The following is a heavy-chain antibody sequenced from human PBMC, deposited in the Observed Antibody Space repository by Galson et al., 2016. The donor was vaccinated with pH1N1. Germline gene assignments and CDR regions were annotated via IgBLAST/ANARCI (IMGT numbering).Heavy chain of an antibody. D-gene: IGHD6-19*01. Sequence: SLRLSCAASGFSFRFYGMHWVRQAPGKGLEWVAVISHDGRETSSADSVKGRFTISRDNSRNTLYLQMNSLKTEDTAVYYCAKLPHSSGWYSKAPSTFDIWGQGTMVTVSS. CDR1: GFSFRFYG. J-gene: IGHJ3*02. CDR3: AKLPHSSGWYSKAPSTFDI. CDR2: ISHDGRET. V-gene: IGHV3-30*18.